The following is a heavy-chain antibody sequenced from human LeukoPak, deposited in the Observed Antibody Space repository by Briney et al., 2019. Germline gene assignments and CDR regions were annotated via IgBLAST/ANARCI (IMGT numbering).Heavy chain of an antibody. CDR2: IYYSGST. Sequence: SETLSLTCTVSGGSISSHYWSWIRQPPGKGLEWIGYIYYSGSTNYNPSLKSRVTISVDTSKNQFSLKLSSVTAADTAVYYCARGGPYSNYMRYYYYYMDVWGKGTTVTVSS. D-gene: IGHD4-11*01. CDR3: ARGGPYSNYMRYYYYYMDV. J-gene: IGHJ6*03. V-gene: IGHV4-59*11. CDR1: GGSISSHY.